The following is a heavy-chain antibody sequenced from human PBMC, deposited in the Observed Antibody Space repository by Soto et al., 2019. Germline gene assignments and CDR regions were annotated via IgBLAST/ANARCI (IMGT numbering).Heavy chain of an antibody. CDR3: ARTYSGYYFDY. CDR2: ISDSGST. V-gene: IGHV4-59*08. D-gene: IGHD5-12*01. Sequence: PSETLSLTCTVSAGSIKSFYWSWIRQPPGKGLEWIGYISDSGSTNYNPSLRSRVTISLDTSRNQFSLKLSPVTAADTAVYYCARTYSGYYFDYWGQGTLVTVSS. CDR1: AGSIKSFY. J-gene: IGHJ4*02.